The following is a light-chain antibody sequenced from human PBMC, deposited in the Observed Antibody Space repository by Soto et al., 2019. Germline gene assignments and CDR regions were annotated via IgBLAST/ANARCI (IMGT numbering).Light chain of an antibody. CDR2: GAS. J-gene: IGKJ1*01. V-gene: IGKV3-15*01. CDR3: QQYNNWPPWT. CDR1: QSVSRN. Sequence: IVMTQSPATLSVSPGERATLSCRASQSVSRNLAWYQQKPGQAPRLLFYGASTRATGIPGRFSGSGSGTEFTLTISSLRSEDFAVYYCQQYNNWPPWTFGQGTKVEIK.